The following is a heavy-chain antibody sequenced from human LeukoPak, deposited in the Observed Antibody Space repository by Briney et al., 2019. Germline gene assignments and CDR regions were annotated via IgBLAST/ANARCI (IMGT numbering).Heavy chain of an antibody. CDR3: ARPFIAVAVPGYYFDY. V-gene: IGHV4-4*02. CDR1: GGSISSSNW. J-gene: IGHJ4*02. Sequence: SETLSLTCAVSGGSISSSNWWSWVRQPPGKGLEWIGEIYHSGSTNYNPSLKSRVTTSVDTSKNQFSLKLSSVTAADTAVYYCARPFIAVAVPGYYFDYWGQGTLVTVSS. D-gene: IGHD6-19*01. CDR2: IYHSGST.